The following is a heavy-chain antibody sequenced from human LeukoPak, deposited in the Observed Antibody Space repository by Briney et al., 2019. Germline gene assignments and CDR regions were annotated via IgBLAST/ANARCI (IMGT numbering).Heavy chain of an antibody. CDR2: INSDGSST. CDR1: GFTFSSYW. J-gene: IGHJ4*02. D-gene: IGHD5-24*01. CDR3: ARGDGYNLLDY. V-gene: IGHV3-74*01. Sequence: GGSLRLSCAASGFTFSSYWMHWVRQAPGKGLVWVSRINSDGSSTNYADSVKGRFTVSRDNAKTKVYLQMNSLRAEDTAVYYCARGDGYNLLDYWGQGTLVTVSS.